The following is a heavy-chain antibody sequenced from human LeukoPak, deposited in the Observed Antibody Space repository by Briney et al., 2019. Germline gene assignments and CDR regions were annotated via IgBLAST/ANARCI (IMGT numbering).Heavy chain of an antibody. CDR3: ARGPRRPRSRAVDAFDI. CDR1: GGSISSSSYY. CDR2: IYYSGST. D-gene: IGHD6-19*01. V-gene: IGHV4-39*07. J-gene: IGHJ3*02. Sequence: SETLSLTCTVSGGSISSSSYYWGWIRQPPGKGLEWIGSIYYSGSTYYNPSLKSRVTISVDTSKNQFSLKLSSVTAADTAVYYCARGPRRPRSRAVDAFDIWGQGTMVTVSS.